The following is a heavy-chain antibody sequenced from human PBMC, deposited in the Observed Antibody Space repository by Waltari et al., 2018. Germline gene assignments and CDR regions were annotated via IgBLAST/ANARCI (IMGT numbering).Heavy chain of an antibody. J-gene: IGHJ4*02. Sequence: EVQLVESGGGLVQPGGSLRLSCAASGFTFSSYAMSLVRQAPGKGLEGVSAISGSGGSTYYADSVKGRFTISRDNSKNTLYLQMNSLRAEDTAVYYCAKGLLWFGEWSDYWGQGTLVTVSS. V-gene: IGHV3-23*04. CDR3: AKGLLWFGEWSDY. D-gene: IGHD3-10*01. CDR2: ISGSGGST. CDR1: GFTFSSYA.